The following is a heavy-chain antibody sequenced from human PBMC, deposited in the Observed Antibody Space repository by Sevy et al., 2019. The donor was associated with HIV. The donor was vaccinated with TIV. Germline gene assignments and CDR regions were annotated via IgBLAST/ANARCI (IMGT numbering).Heavy chain of an antibody. CDR2: ITSSGSTI. Sequence: GGSLRLSCAASRFTFSSYEMNWVRQAPGKGLEWVSYITSSGSTIYYSDSVKGRFTISRDNAKNSLYLQMNSLRAEDTAVSYCARGRKTDRSKSRAAVDYWGQGTLVTVSS. J-gene: IGHJ4*02. CDR3: ARGRKTDRSKSRAAVDY. D-gene: IGHD2-2*01. CDR1: RFTFSSYE. V-gene: IGHV3-48*03.